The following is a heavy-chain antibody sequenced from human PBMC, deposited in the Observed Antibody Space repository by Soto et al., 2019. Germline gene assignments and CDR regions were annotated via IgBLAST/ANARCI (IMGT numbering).Heavy chain of an antibody. Sequence: GGSLRLSCAASGFTFSSYDMHWVRQATGKGLEWVSAIGTAGDTYYPGSVKGRFTISRENAKNSLYLQMNSLRAGDTAGYYCARARAGYFDYYYGMDVWGQGTTVTVSS. D-gene: IGHD3-9*01. J-gene: IGHJ6*02. CDR2: IGTAGDT. V-gene: IGHV3-13*01. CDR3: ARARAGYFDYYYGMDV. CDR1: GFTFSSYD.